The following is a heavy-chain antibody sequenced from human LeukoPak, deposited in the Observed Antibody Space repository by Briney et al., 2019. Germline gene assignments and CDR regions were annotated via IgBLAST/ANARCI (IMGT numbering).Heavy chain of an antibody. CDR2: MSGSGTI. CDR3: ARLSNYYGSGSYYPDAFDI. V-gene: IGHV4-4*07. D-gene: IGHD3-10*01. Sequence: PSETLSLTCTVSGGSIHRYWSWIRQPAGKGLEWIGRMSGSGTITYNPALQSRLTISIDTSKNQFSLKLSSVTTADTAVYYCARLSNYYGSGSYYPDAFDIWGQGTMVTVSS. CDR1: GGSIHRY. J-gene: IGHJ3*02.